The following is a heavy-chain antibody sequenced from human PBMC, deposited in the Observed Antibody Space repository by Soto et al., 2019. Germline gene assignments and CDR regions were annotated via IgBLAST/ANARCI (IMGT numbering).Heavy chain of an antibody. V-gene: IGHV3-9*01. D-gene: IGHD4-17*01. CDR3: AKDSDSSGPVYGEHSDS. Sequence: DVQLVESGGGLVQPGRSLRLSCAASRFTFDDYAMHWVRQVPGKGLEWVSGISWNSGTIAYANSVKGRFTISRDNAKNSLYLQMHSLRADDTAVYYCAKDSDSSGPVYGEHSDSWGQGTPVPASS. CDR1: RFTFDDYA. CDR2: ISWNSGTI. J-gene: IGHJ4*02.